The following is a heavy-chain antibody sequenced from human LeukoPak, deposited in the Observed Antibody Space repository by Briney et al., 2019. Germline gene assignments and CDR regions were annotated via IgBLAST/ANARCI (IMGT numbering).Heavy chain of an antibody. CDR3: ARDGVALY. V-gene: IGHV3-48*01. D-gene: IGHD3-3*01. J-gene: IGHJ4*02. CDR2: INSRSSDI. CDR1: GFTFNTYS. Sequence: GGSLRLSCEASGFTFNTYSMNWARQAPGKRPEWISYINSRSSDIHYADSVRGRFTIYRDNVKNSLFLQMNSLRAEDTAVYFCARDGVALYWGQGTLVTVSS.